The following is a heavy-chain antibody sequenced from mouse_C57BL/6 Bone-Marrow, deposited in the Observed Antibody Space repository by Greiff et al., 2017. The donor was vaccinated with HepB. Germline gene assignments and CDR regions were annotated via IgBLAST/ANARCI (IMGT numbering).Heavy chain of an antibody. Sequence: VQLQQPGAELVMPGASVKLSCKASGYTFTSYWMHWVKQRPGQGLEWIGEIDPSDSYTNYNQKFKGKSTLTVDKSSSTAYMQLSSLTSEDSAVYYCASRIYDGYYPYAMDYWGQGTSVTVSS. V-gene: IGHV1-69*01. J-gene: IGHJ4*01. CDR3: ASRIYDGYYPYAMDY. CDR2: IDPSDSYT. CDR1: GYTFTSYW. D-gene: IGHD2-3*01.